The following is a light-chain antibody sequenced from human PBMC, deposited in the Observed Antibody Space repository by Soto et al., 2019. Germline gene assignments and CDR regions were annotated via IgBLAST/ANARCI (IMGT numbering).Light chain of an antibody. CDR3: QQSYRTPLT. J-gene: IGKJ4*01. CDR2: AAS. CDR1: QSISTY. Sequence: DIQMTQSPSSLSASVGDRVTITCRASQSISTYLNWYQHKPGKAPKLLIYAASSLQSGVPSRFSGGGSGTDFTLTITSLQPEDFATYHCQQSYRTPLTFGGGTKVEIK. V-gene: IGKV1-39*01.